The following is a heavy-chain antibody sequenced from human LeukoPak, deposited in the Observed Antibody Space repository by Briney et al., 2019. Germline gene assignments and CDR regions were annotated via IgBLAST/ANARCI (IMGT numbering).Heavy chain of an antibody. D-gene: IGHD3-22*01. J-gene: IGHJ6*02. Sequence: GGSLRLSCAASGFTFSSYTMSWVRQAPGKGLEWVSTISDSGGNTYYPDSVKGRFTISRDNSKNTLFLQMDSLRAEDTAVYYCAGYYYDTPYGMDVWGQGTTVTVSS. CDR1: GFTFSSYT. CDR3: AGYYYDTPYGMDV. V-gene: IGHV3-23*01. CDR2: ISDSGGNT.